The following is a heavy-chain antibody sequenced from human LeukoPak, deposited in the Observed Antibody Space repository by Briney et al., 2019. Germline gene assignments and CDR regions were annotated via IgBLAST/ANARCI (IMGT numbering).Heavy chain of an antibody. D-gene: IGHD3-10*01. CDR1: GFTFSSYS. CDR2: ISSCSSYI. Sequence: GGSLRLSCAASGFTFSSYSMNWVRQAPGKGLEWVSSISSCSSYIYYADSVKGRFTISRDNAKNSLYLQMNSLRAEDTAVYYCARIWSGSYYNVGAFDIWGQGTMVTVSS. V-gene: IGHV3-21*01. J-gene: IGHJ3*02. CDR3: ARIWSGSYYNVGAFDI.